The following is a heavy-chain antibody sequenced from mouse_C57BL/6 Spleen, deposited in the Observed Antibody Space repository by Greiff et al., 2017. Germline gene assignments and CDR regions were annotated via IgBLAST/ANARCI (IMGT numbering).Heavy chain of an antibody. CDR3: ARSDYYGSSYGYAMDY. V-gene: IGHV1-55*01. CDR2: IYPGSGST. D-gene: IGHD1-1*01. J-gene: IGHJ4*01. Sequence: QVQLQQPGAELVKLGASVKMSCKASGYTFTSYWITWVKQRPGQGLEWIGDIYPGSGSTNYNEKFKGKATLTVDTSSSTAYMQLSSLTSEDAAVYYCARSDYYGSSYGYAMDYWGQGTSVTVSS. CDR1: GYTFTSYW.